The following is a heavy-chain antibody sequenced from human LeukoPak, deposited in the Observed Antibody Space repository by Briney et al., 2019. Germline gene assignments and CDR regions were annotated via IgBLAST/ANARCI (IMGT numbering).Heavy chain of an antibody. J-gene: IGHJ4*02. CDR1: GGTFSSYA. CDR3: ARGWVVVVPAAKTPFDY. D-gene: IGHD2-2*01. V-gene: IGHV1-69*05. Sequence: VKVSCKASGGTFSSYAISWVRQAPGQGLEWMGGIIPIFGTANYAQKFQGRVTITTDESTSTAYMELSSLRSEDTAVYYCARGWVVVVPAAKTPFDYWGQGTLVTVSS. CDR2: IIPIFGTA.